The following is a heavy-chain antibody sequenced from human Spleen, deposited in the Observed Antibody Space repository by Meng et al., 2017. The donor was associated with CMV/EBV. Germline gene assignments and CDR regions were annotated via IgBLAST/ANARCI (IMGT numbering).Heavy chain of an antibody. CDR3: ARDSFGVVVSSTGNWFDP. Sequence: TFRIICISWVRQAPGQGLEWMGRIILRYGIEEYAQKLQGRVTITADKSTSTVYMELSSLRSEDTAVYYCARDSFGVVVSSTGNWFDPWGQGTLVTVSS. CDR1: TFRIIC. J-gene: IGHJ5*02. D-gene: IGHD2-2*01. CDR2: IILRYGIE. V-gene: IGHV1-69*04.